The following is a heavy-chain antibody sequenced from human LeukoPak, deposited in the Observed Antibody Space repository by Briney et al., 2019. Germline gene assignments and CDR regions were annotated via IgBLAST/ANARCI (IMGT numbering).Heavy chain of an antibody. CDR3: ARGGRQYYDFWSGLDAFDI. Sequence: PSETLSLTCTVSGGSISSYYWSWIRQPPGKGLEWIGYIYYSGSTNYNPSLKSRVTISVDTSKNQFSLKLSSVTAADTAVYYCARGGRQYYDFWSGLDAFDIWGQGTMVTVSS. V-gene: IGHV4-59*01. D-gene: IGHD3-3*01. CDR2: IYYSGST. J-gene: IGHJ3*02. CDR1: GGSISSYY.